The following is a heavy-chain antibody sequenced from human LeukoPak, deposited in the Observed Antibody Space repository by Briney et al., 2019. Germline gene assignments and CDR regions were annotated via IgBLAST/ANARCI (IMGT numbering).Heavy chain of an antibody. CDR3: ARQDCSSSSCYLGAFDI. Sequence: SSETLSLTCTVSGGSISSSSYYWGWIRQPPGKGLEWIGSIYYSGSTYYKPSLKSRVTISVDTSKNQFSLKLSSVTAADTAVYYCARQDCSSSSCYLGAFDIWGQGTMVTVSS. CDR1: GGSISSSSYY. J-gene: IGHJ3*02. D-gene: IGHD2-2*01. V-gene: IGHV4-39*01. CDR2: IYYSGST.